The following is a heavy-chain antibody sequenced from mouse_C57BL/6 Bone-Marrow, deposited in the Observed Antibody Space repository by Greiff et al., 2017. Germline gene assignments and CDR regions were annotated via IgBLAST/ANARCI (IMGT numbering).Heavy chain of an antibody. D-gene: IGHD2-3*01. CDR2: ILPGSGIT. J-gene: IGHJ1*03. V-gene: IGHV1-9*01. CDR3: AREVGDGYHWYFDV. CDR1: GYTFTGYW. Sequence: QVQLQQSGAELMKPGASVKLSCKATGYTFTGYWIEWVKQRPGHGLEWIGEILPGSGITNYNEKFKGKATFTADTSSNTAYMQLSSLTTEDSAIYYCAREVGDGYHWYFDVWGTGTTVTVSS.